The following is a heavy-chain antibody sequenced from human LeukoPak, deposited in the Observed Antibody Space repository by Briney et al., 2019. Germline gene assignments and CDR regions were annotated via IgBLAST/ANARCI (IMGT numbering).Heavy chain of an antibody. CDR1: GFTVSSNF. CDR3: AKDGRIAAAAALDY. J-gene: IGHJ4*02. CDR2: IFGGGNT. D-gene: IGHD6-13*01. V-gene: IGHV3-53*01. Sequence: GGSLRLSCAASGFTVSSNFMSWVRQAPGKGLEWVSVIFGGGNTYYADSVKGRFTISRDNSKNTLYLQMNSLRAEDTAVYYCAKDGRIAAAAALDYWGQGTLVTVSS.